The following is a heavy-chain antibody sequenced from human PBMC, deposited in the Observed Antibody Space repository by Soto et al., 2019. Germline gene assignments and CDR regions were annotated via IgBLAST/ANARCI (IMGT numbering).Heavy chain of an antibody. Sequence: GGSLRLSCAASGFTFSSYAMSWVRQAPGKGLEWVSAISGSGGSTYYADSVKGRFTISRDNSKNTLYLQMNSLRAEDTAVYYCAKELVGYYYDSSGYEPDYWGQGTLVTVSS. J-gene: IGHJ4*02. V-gene: IGHV3-23*01. CDR2: ISGSGGST. D-gene: IGHD3-22*01. CDR3: AKELVGYYYDSSGYEPDY. CDR1: GFTFSSYA.